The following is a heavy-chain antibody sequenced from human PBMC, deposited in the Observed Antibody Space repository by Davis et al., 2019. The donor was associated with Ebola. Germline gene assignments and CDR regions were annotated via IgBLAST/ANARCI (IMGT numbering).Heavy chain of an antibody. CDR1: GGTFSSYG. CDR2: IIPILGVA. V-gene: IGHV1-69*10. D-gene: IGHD6-13*01. Sequence: SVKVSCKASGGTFSSYGITWVRQAPGQGLEWMGGIIPILGVANYAQKFQDRVTITRDRSMSTAYMELSSLRSEDTAMYYCASSAVIAAAGYYYYNMDVWGKGTTVTVSS. J-gene: IGHJ6*03. CDR3: ASSAVIAAAGYYYYNMDV.